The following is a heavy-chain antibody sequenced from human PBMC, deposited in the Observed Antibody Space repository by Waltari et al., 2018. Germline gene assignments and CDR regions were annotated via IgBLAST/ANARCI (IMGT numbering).Heavy chain of an antibody. CDR1: GFTFSSYR. Sequence: EVQLVESGGGLVQPGGSLRLSCAASGFTFSSYRINWVRRAPGKGLEWVSYISSSSSTIYYADSVKGRFTISRDNAKNSLYLQMNSLRAEDTAVYYCARGEGGGSFGIDYWGQGTLVTVSS. V-gene: IGHV3-48*04. CDR3: ARGEGGGSFGIDY. D-gene: IGHD2-15*01. CDR2: ISSSSSTI. J-gene: IGHJ4*02.